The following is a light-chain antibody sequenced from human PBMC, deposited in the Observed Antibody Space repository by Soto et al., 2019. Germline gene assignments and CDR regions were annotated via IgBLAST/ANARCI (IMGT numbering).Light chain of an antibody. Sequence: EIVLTQSPATLSLSPVERATLSCRASQSVSSYLAWYQQKPGQAPRLLIYDASNRATGIPVRFSGSGSGTDFTLTISSLEPEDFALYYCQQRNNWPITFGQGTRLEI. J-gene: IGKJ5*01. CDR3: QQRNNWPIT. V-gene: IGKV3-11*01. CDR1: QSVSSY. CDR2: DAS.